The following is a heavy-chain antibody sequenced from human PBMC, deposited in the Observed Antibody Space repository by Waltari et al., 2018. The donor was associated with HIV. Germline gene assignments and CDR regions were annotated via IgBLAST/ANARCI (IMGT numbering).Heavy chain of an antibody. J-gene: IGHJ3*02. CDR2: IYTSGST. D-gene: IGHD3-22*01. V-gene: IGHV4-4*07. CDR3: ARGTYYYDSSGHDAFDI. CDR1: GGSISSYY. Sequence: QVQLQESGPGLVKPSETLSLTCTVSGGSISSYYWSWIRQPAGKGLGWIGRIYTSGSTNYNPSLKSRVTMSVDTSKNQFSLKLSSVTAADTAVYYCARGTYYYDSSGHDAFDIWGQGTMVTVSS.